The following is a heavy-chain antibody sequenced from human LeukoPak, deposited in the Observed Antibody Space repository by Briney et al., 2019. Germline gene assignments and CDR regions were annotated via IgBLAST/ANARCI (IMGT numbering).Heavy chain of an antibody. CDR1: GFSFSTYW. V-gene: IGHV3-7*01. J-gene: IGHJ4*02. CDR2: IMRDGSEK. Sequence: GGSLRLSCAASGFSFSTYWMNWVRQPPGEGLEWVANIMRDGSEKYYVDSVKGRFTISRDNAKNSLYLQMNSLRAEDTAVYYCARDPSRGYSYGYADYWGQGSLVIVSS. CDR3: ARDPSRGYSYGYADY. D-gene: IGHD5-18*01.